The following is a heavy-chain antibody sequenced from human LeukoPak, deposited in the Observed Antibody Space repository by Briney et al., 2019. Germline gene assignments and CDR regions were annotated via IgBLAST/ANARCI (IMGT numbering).Heavy chain of an antibody. Sequence: PGGSLRLSCAASGFTFSSYWMHWVRQAPGKGLVWVSRINSDGSSTRYADSVKGRFTISRDNAKNTLYLQMNSLRAEDTAVYYCARWLAYYYDSSGYYPSYYFDYWGQGTLVTVSS. CDR2: INSDGSST. D-gene: IGHD3-22*01. V-gene: IGHV3-74*01. J-gene: IGHJ4*02. CDR3: ARWLAYYYDSSGYYPSYYFDY. CDR1: GFTFSSYW.